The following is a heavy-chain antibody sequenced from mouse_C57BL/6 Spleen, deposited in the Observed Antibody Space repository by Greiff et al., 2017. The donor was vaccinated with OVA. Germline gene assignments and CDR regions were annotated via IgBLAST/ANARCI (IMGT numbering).Heavy chain of an antibody. D-gene: IGHD1-1*01. CDR3: ARKGGYYSSSSFAY. V-gene: IGHV1-81*01. J-gene: IGHJ3*01. CDR1: GYTFTSSG. CDR2: IYPRSGNT. Sequence: QVQLQQSGAELARPGASVKLSCKASGYTFTSSGISWVKQRPGQGLEWIGEIYPRSGNTYYNEKFKGKATLTADKSSSTAYMELRSLASEASAVYFCARKGGYYSSSSFAYWGQGTLVTVSA.